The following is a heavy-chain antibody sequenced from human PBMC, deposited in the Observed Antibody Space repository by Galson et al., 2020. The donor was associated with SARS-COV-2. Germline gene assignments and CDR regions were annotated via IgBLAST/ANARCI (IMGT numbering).Heavy chain of an antibody. V-gene: IGHV3-15*01. CDR1: GFTFSNAW. CDR2: IKSKTDGGTT. CDR3: TTNTLRFLEWLLTSYGMDV. J-gene: IGHJ6*02. D-gene: IGHD3-3*01. Sequence: PGGSLRLSCAASGFTFSNAWMSWVRQAPGKGLEWVGRIKSKTDGGTTDYAAPVKGRFTISRDDSKNTLYLQMNSLKTEDTAVYYCTTNTLRFLEWLLTSYGMDVWGQGTTVTVSS.